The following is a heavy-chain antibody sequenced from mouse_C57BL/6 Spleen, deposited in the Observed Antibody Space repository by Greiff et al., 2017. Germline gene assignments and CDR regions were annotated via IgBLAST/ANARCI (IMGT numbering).Heavy chain of an antibody. V-gene: IGHV3-1*01. Sequence: EVKLVASGPGMVKPSQSLSLTCTVTGYSITSGYDWHWIRHFPGNKLEWMGYISCSGSTNYNPSLQSRISINHHPSQNHFFLKLNPVTTDDTATYYCARCIFYYCSSYYFDYWGQGTTLTVSS. CDR3: ARCIFYYCSSYYFDY. D-gene: IGHD1-1*01. J-gene: IGHJ2*01. CDR1: GYSITSGYD. CDR2: ISCSGST.